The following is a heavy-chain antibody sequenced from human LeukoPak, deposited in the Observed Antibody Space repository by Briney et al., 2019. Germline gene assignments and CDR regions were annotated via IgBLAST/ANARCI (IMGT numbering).Heavy chain of an antibody. CDR3: ARVARYDSSGYYYKGAFDI. CDR1: GYTFTSYD. J-gene: IGHJ3*02. Sequence: ASVKVSCKASGYTFTSYDINWVRQATGQGLEWMGWMNPNSGNTGYAQKFQGRVTMTRNTSISTAYMELSGLRSEDTAVYYCARVARYDSSGYYYKGAFDIWGQGTMVTVSS. V-gene: IGHV1-8*01. CDR2: MNPNSGNT. D-gene: IGHD3-22*01.